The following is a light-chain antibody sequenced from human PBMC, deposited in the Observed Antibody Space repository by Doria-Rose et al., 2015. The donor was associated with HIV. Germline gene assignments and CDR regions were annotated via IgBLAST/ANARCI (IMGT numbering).Light chain of an antibody. J-gene: IGKJ5*01. CDR1: QSVSTD. CDR3: HQYNNWPT. Sequence: TQSPETLSVSPGESATLSCRASQSVSTDLAWYQHKPGQAPRLLIWGASTRATGIPARFSSSGSGTEFTLTISSLQSEDSAIYFCHQYNNWPTFGQGTRLDIK. CDR2: GAS. V-gene: IGKV3-15*01.